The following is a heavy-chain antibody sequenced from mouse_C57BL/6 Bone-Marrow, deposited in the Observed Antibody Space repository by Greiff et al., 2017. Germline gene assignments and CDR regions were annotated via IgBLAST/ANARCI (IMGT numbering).Heavy chain of an antibody. D-gene: IGHD2-4*01. CDR2: ISDGGSYT. V-gene: IGHV5-4*01. CDR3: ARDGRLPAWFAY. CDR1: GFTFSSYA. Sequence: EVQLQESGGGLVKPGGSLKLSCAASGFTFSSYAMSWVRQTPEKRLEWVATISDGGSYTYYPDNVKGRFTIARDNAKNNLYLQMSHLKSEDTAVYYCARDGRLPAWFAYWGQGTLVTVSA. J-gene: IGHJ3*01.